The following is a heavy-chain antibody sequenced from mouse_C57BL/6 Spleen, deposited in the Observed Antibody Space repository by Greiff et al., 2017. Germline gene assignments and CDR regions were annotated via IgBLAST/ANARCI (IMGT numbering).Heavy chain of an antibody. J-gene: IGHJ4*01. CDR3: ARAPSTTGGAMDY. D-gene: IGHD1-1*01. CDR2: IDPSDSYT. Sequence: QVQLQQPGAELVMPGASVKLSCKASGYTFTSYWMHWVKQRPGQGLEWIGEIDPSDSYTNYNQKFKGKSTLTVDKSSSTAYMQLSSLTSEDAAVYYCARAPSTTGGAMDYWGQGTSVTVSS. V-gene: IGHV1-69*01. CDR1: GYTFTSYW.